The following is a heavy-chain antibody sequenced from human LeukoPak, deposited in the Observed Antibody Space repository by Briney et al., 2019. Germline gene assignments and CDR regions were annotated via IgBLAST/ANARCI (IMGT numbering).Heavy chain of an antibody. CDR3: ARATSQWLAHFDY. CDR1: GGTFSSYA. J-gene: IGHJ4*02. D-gene: IGHD6-19*01. Sequence: SVKVSCKASGGTFSSYAISWVRQAPGQGLEWMGRIIPIFGIANYAQKFQGRVTITADKSTSTAYMELSSLRSEDTAVYYCARATSQWLAHFDYWGQGTLVTVSS. V-gene: IGHV1-69*04. CDR2: IIPIFGIA.